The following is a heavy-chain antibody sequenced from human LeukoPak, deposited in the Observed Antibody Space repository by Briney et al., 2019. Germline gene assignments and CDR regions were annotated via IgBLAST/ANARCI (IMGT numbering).Heavy chain of an antibody. CDR3: AKGYCSSTICRLDY. Sequence: ASVNVSCKVSGYTLTELSMHWVRQAPGKGLEWMGGFDPEDGETIYAQKFQGRVTMTEDTSTDTAYMELSSLRSEDTAVYYCAKGYCSSTICRLDYLGQGTLVTVSS. CDR1: GYTLTELS. V-gene: IGHV1-24*01. J-gene: IGHJ4*02. D-gene: IGHD2-2*01. CDR2: FDPEDGET.